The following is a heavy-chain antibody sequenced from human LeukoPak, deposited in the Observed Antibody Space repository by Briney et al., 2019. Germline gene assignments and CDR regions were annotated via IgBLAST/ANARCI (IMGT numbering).Heavy chain of an antibody. D-gene: IGHD6-13*01. V-gene: IGHV3-30*02. CDR3: AKFRYSSAAGTGVLDY. J-gene: IGHJ4*02. Sequence: PGGSLRLSCAASGFTFSSYGMHWVRQAPGKGLEWVAFIRYDGSNKYYADSVKGRFTISRDNSKNTLYLQMNSLRAEDTAVYYCAKFRYSSAAGTGVLDYWGQGTLVTVSS. CDR2: IRYDGSNK. CDR1: GFTFSSYG.